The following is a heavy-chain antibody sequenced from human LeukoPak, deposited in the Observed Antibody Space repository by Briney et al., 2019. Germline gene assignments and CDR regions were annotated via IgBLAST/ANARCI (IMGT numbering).Heavy chain of an antibody. J-gene: IGHJ4*02. D-gene: IGHD1-26*01. V-gene: IGHV1-2*02. CDR3: AREIGGSYPDFDY. CDR2: INSNSGGT. Sequence: ASVKVSCKASGYTFTGYYMHWVRQAPGQGLEWMGWINSNSGGTNYAQKFQGRVTMTRDTSISTAYMELSRLRSDDTAVYYCAREIGGSYPDFDYWGQGTLVTVSS. CDR1: GYTFTGYY.